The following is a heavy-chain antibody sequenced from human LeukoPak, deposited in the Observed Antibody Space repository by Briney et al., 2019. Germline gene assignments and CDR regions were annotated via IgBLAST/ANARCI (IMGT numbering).Heavy chain of an antibody. CDR3: AKDVQSWPTYFDY. V-gene: IGHV3-23*01. Sequence: GESLRLSCAASGFTLSNHAMSWVRQAPGKGLELVSAISGSGGTTYYADSVKGRFTVSRDNSKNTLYLQMNSLRAEDTAVYYCAKDVQSWPTYFDYWGQGTLVTVSS. D-gene: IGHD1-1*01. CDR1: GFTLSNHA. CDR2: ISGSGGTT. J-gene: IGHJ4*02.